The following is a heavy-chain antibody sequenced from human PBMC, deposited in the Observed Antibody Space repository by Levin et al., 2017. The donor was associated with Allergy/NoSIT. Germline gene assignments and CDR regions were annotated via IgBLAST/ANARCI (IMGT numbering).Heavy chain of an antibody. J-gene: IGHJ4*02. CDR2: VSTKNGNT. Sequence: GESLKISCKASGYTFTNYGISWVRQAPGQGLEWMGWVSTKNGNTNYAQKFQGRVTMTTDTSTTTGYMELRSLISDDTAVYYCARATGDPFRGEGANCDYWGQGTLVTVSS. CDR1: GYTFTNYG. CDR3: ARATGDPFRGEGANCDY. V-gene: IGHV1-18*01. D-gene: IGHD7-27*01.